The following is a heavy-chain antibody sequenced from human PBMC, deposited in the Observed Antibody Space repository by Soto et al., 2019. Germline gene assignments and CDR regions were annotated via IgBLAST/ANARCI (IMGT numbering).Heavy chain of an antibody. Sequence: SVKVSCKASGCTFYTYSFIGVVQSALRGRDGMGGITPIYPTTNYAQKFQGRLTVTADGSTNTAYMELNSLTSEDTAVYYCARIPRYSFPTTDDLDSWGKETLVTAPQ. J-gene: IGHJ4*02. CDR1: GCTFYTYS. CDR3: ARIPRYSFPTTDDLDS. D-gene: IGHD5-18*01. V-gene: IGHV1-69*13. CDR2: ITPIYPTT.